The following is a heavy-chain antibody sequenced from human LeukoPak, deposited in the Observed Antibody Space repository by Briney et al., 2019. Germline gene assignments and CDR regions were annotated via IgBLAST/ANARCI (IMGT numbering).Heavy chain of an antibody. Sequence: SETLSLTCAVYGGSFSGYYWSWIRQPPGKGLEWMGRISGSGSTDYNPSLESRVTMSVDTSKNQFSLWLSSVTAADTAVYYCAREGRSSTPGYWGQGTLVTVSS. CDR2: ISGSGST. CDR3: AREGRSSTPGY. D-gene: IGHD2-15*01. V-gene: IGHV4-59*10. J-gene: IGHJ4*02. CDR1: GGSFSGYY.